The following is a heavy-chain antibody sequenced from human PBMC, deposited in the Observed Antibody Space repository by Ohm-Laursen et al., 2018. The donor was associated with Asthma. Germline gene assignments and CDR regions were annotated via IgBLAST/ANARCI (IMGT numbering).Heavy chain of an antibody. V-gene: IGHV1-69*01. D-gene: IGHD2-2*01. CDR3: ARDPVAYCSSTSCYAFDY. Sequence: SSVKVSCKASGGTFSNYAISWVRQAPGQGLEWMGGIIPIFGTANYAQKFQGRVTITADESTSTAYMELSSLRSEDTAVYYCARDPVAYCSSTSCYAFDYWGQGTLVTVYS. CDR2: IIPIFGTA. CDR1: GGTFSNYA. J-gene: IGHJ4*02.